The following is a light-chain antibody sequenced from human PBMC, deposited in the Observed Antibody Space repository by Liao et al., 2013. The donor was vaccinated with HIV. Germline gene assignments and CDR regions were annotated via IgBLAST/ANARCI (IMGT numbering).Light chain of an antibody. CDR2: KDS. CDR1: ALPKQY. Sequence: SYELTQPPSVSVSPGQTARITCSGDALPKQYAYWYQQKPGQAPVLLIYKDSERPSGIPERFSGSSSGNTATLTISETQPVDEAAYFCQAWDSGADVVFGGGTKLTVL. J-gene: IGLJ2*01. V-gene: IGLV3-25*02. CDR3: QAWDSGADVV.